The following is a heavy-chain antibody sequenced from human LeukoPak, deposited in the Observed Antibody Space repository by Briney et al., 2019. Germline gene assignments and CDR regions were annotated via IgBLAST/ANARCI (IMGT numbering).Heavy chain of an antibody. V-gene: IGHV1-69*13. CDR3: ARVPQRSSDHHYGMDV. D-gene: IGHD6-25*01. Sequence: ASVKVSCKASGGTFSSYAISWVRQAPGQGLEWMGGIIPIFGTANYAQKFQGRVTITADESTSTAYMELSSLRSEDTAVYYCARVPQRSSDHHYGMDVWGQGTTVTVSS. CDR2: IIPIFGTA. CDR1: GGTFSSYA. J-gene: IGHJ6*02.